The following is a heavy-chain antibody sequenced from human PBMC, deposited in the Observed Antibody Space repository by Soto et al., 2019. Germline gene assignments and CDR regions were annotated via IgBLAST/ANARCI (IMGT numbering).Heavy chain of an antibody. Sequence: QVQLVQSGAEVKKPGSSVKVSCKDSGGTFSTYSMFWVRQAPGQGLEWMGRIIPMLGIRNYAQRFQDRVTITADKSTATAHLELSSLRSEETALYYCTTGSWSGEVFDIWGQGTMVTVSS. CDR1: GGTFSTYS. J-gene: IGHJ3*02. CDR3: TTGSWSGEVFDI. D-gene: IGHD1-1*01. V-gene: IGHV1-69*02. CDR2: IIPMLGIR.